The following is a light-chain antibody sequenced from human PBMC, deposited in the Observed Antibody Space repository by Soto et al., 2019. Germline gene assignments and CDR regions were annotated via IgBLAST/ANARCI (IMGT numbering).Light chain of an antibody. CDR1: SSDVGSYNY. Sequence: QSVLTQPASASGSPGQSITISCTGTSSDVGSYNYVSWFQHHPGKAPKLIIYEVNKRPSGISDRFSGSKSGNTASLTISGLQAEDEADYYCCSYAGTTISYVFGTGTKVTVL. CDR3: CSYAGTTISYV. V-gene: IGLV2-23*02. CDR2: EVN. J-gene: IGLJ1*01.